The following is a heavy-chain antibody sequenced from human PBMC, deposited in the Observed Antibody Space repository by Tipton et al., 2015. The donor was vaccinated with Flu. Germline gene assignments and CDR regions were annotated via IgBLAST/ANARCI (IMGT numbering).Heavy chain of an antibody. CDR3: ARDRRIAAAGTAIRWFDP. V-gene: IGHV4-31*03. CDR1: GGSISSGGYY. CDR2: IYYSGST. D-gene: IGHD6-13*01. J-gene: IGHJ5*02. Sequence: LRLSCTVSGGSISSGGYYWSWIRQHPGKGLEWIGYIYYSGSTYYNPSLKSRVTISVDTSKNQFSLKLSSVTAADTAVYYCARDRRIAAAGTAIRWFDPWGQGTLVTVSS.